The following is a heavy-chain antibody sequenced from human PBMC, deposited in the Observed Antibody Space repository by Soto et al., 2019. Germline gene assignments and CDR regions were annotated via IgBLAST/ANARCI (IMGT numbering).Heavy chain of an antibody. D-gene: IGHD2-2*01. V-gene: IGHV4-31*01. J-gene: IGHJ5*02. CDR2: IYYSGSG. CDR3: ARAKLVPASWEWFDP. Sequence: QVQLQESGPGLVNPSQTLSLTCTVSGASISSGDYYWSWIRQYPGMGLEWIGYIYYSGSGHNNPSLKSPVTISVDTSKNEFSLKLRSVTAADTAVYYCARAKLVPASWEWFDPWGQGTLVTVSS. CDR1: GASISSGDYY.